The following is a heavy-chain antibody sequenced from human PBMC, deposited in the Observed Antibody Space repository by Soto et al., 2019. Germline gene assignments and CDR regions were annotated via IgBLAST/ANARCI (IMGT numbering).Heavy chain of an antibody. V-gene: IGHV3-21*01. CDR1: GFTFSSYT. CDR2: ISSSSTYI. J-gene: IGHJ5*02. Sequence: EVQLVESGGGLVKPGGSLRLSCAASGFTFSSYTMSWVRQAPGKGLEWVSSISSSSTYIYYADSVKGRFTISRDNAKNSLYLQMNSLRAGDTDVYYCARDNGEFDPWGQGTLVTVSS. CDR3: ARDNGEFDP. D-gene: IGHD3-10*01.